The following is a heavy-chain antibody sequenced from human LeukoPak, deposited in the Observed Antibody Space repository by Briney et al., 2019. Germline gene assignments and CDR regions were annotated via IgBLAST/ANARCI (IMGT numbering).Heavy chain of an antibody. CDR2: INTNTGNP. D-gene: IGHD3-16*02. CDR3: ARGDDYVWGSYRYPENY. Sequence: ASVKVSCKASGYTFASYAMNWVRQAPGQGLEWMGWINTNTGNPTYAQGFTGRFVFSLDTSVSTAYLQISSLKAEDTAVYYCARGDDYVWGSYRYPENYWGQGTLVTVSS. CDR1: GYTFASYA. J-gene: IGHJ4*02. V-gene: IGHV7-4-1*02.